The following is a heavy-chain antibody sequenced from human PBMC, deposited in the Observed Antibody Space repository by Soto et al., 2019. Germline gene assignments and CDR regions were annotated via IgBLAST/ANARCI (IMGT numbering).Heavy chain of an antibody. Sequence: QLQLQESGPGLVKPSETLSLTCTVSGGSISSSSYYWGWIRQPPGKGLEWIGSIHYSGTTYYNPSLKSRVTIYVDTAKNQFSRKLSSVTAADTAVYYCARPPVSGGSDWFWYFDVWGRGTLVTVSS. CDR3: ARPPVSGGSDWFWYFDV. J-gene: IGHJ2*01. CDR1: GGSISSSSYY. V-gene: IGHV4-39*01. D-gene: IGHD1-26*01. CDR2: IHYSGTT.